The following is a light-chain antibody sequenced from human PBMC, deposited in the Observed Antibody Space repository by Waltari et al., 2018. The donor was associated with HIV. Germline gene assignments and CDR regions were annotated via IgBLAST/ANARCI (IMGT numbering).Light chain of an antibody. CDR3: CSYAGSSTLV. Sequence: QSALTQPASVSGSPGPSITIPCTGTSSDVGGYNYVSWYQQHPGKAPTLMIYDVSNRPSGVSNRFSGSKSGHTASLTITVLQAEDEADYYCCSYAGSSTLVFGGGTKLTVL. CDR1: SSDVGGYNY. CDR2: DVS. J-gene: IGLJ2*01. V-gene: IGLV2-23*02.